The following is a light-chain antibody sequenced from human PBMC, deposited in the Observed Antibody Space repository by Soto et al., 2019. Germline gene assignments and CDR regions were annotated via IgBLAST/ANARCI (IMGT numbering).Light chain of an antibody. CDR1: QSLSSN. V-gene: IGKV3-15*01. CDR3: QQYNNLPPCR. Sequence: EIVMTQSPATLSVSPGERATLSCRASQSLSSNLDWYQQKPVQAPRLLIYGASTRVTGIPARFSWSGSVTEFTLTISSLPSEDCAVYYCQQYNNLPPCRFCQGIKVEIK. J-gene: IGKJ1*01. CDR2: GAS.